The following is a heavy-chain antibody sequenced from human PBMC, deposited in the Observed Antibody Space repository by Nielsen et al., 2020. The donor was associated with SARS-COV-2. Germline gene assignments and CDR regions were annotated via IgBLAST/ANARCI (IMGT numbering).Heavy chain of an antibody. J-gene: IGHJ3*02. Sequence: GESLKISCAASGFSISDSGMHWVRQAAGKGLEWVSVIYSNGSASYADSVKGRFTISRDNFKNMLFLQMNSLRAEDTAVYYCARESVTGTDAFDIWGQGTVVTVSS. CDR2: IYSNGSA. D-gene: IGHD6-19*01. CDR3: ARESVTGTDAFDI. V-gene: IGHV3-66*01. CDR1: GFSISDSG.